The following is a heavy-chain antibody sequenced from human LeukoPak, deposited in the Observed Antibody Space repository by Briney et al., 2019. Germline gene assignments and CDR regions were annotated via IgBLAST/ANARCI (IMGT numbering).Heavy chain of an antibody. CDR1: GGSFSGYY. D-gene: IGHD1-26*01. CDR2: INHSGST. V-gene: IGHV4-34*01. Sequence: PSETLSLTCAVYGGSFSGYYWSWIRQPPGKGLEWIGEINHSGSTNYNPPLKSRVTISVDTSKNQFSLKLSSVTAADTAVYYCARRGSGSFTNWGQGTLVTVSS. CDR3: ARRGSGSFTN. J-gene: IGHJ4*02.